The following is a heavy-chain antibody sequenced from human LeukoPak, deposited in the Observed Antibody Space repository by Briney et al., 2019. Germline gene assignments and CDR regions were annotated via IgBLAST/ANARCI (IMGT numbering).Heavy chain of an antibody. V-gene: IGHV3-53*01. CDR1: WFTVISNH. D-gene: IGHD6-13*01. J-gene: IGHJ4*02. Sequence: GGSLRLSCAASWFTVISNHMSCVRQPPGKGLEGVSVIYSGGSTYYSYSVKGRFTISRDNSKNTLYLEIDSLRAEDTGVDYCASNSGSWYGFDYWGQGTMVTVSS. CDR3: ASNSGSWYGFDY. CDR2: IYSGGST.